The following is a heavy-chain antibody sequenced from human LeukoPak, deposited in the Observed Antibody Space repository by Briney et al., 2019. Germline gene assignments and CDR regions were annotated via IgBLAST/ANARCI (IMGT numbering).Heavy chain of an antibody. Sequence: HSGGSLRLSCAASGFTFSDYAMAWVRQAPGKGLEWVSSISGSGGTTYYADSVNGRFTISRDNHVNTLYLQMDILRAEDTAVYYCARDRVVTPYNWFDPWGQGTLVTVSS. CDR2: ISGSGGTT. V-gene: IGHV3-23*01. CDR1: GFTFSDYA. D-gene: IGHD4-23*01. J-gene: IGHJ5*02. CDR3: ARDRVVTPYNWFDP.